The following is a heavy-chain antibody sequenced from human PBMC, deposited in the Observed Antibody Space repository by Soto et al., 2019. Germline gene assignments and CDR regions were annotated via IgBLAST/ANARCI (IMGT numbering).Heavy chain of an antibody. J-gene: IGHJ6*03. Sequence: PSETLSLTCTVSGGSISSSSCYWGWIRQPPGKGLVWIGSIYYSGSTYYNPSLKSRVTISVDTSKNQFSLKLSSVTAADTAVYYCARCGYCSSTSCRRAPYYMDVWGKGTTVTVSS. CDR1: GGSISSSSCY. CDR3: ARCGYCSSTSCRRAPYYMDV. D-gene: IGHD2-2*03. V-gene: IGHV4-39*01. CDR2: IYYSGST.